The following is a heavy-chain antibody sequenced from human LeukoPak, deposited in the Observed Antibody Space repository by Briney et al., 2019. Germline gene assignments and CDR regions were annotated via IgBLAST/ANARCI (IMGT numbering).Heavy chain of an antibody. J-gene: IGHJ5*02. CDR3: ARVGDYVRSWFDP. CDR1: GGTFSSYA. CDR2: IIPIFGTA. D-gene: IGHD4-17*01. Sequence: GASVKVSCKASGGTFSSYAISWVRQAPGQGLEWMGGIIPIFGTANYAQKFQGRVTITADESTSTAYMELSSLRSEDTAVYYCARVGDYVRSWFDPWGQGTLVTVSS. V-gene: IGHV1-69*13.